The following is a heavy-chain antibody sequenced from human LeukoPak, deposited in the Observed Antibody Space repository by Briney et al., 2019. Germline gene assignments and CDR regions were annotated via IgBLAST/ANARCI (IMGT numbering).Heavy chain of an antibody. CDR1: GGSISSSSYY. CDR2: IYYSGST. CDR3: ARHIYDFWSGYYTRPDY. D-gene: IGHD3-3*01. V-gene: IGHV4-39*01. Sequence: PSETLSLTCTVSGGSISSSSYYWGWIRQPPGKGLEWIGSIYYSGSTYYNPSLKSRVTISVDTSKNQFSLKLSSVTAADTAVYYCARHIYDFWSGYYTRPDYWGQGTLVTVSS. J-gene: IGHJ4*02.